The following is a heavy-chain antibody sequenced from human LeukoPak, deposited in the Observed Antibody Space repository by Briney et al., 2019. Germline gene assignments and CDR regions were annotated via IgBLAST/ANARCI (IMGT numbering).Heavy chain of an antibody. Sequence: GGSLRLSCAASGFTFSSYSMNWVRQAPGKGLEWVSSISSSSSYIYYADSVKGRFTISRDNAKNSLYLQMNSLRAEDTAVYYCARDRVGATGAFDIWGQGTMVTASS. V-gene: IGHV3-21*01. D-gene: IGHD1-26*01. CDR2: ISSSSSYI. CDR3: ARDRVGATGAFDI. CDR1: GFTFSSYS. J-gene: IGHJ3*02.